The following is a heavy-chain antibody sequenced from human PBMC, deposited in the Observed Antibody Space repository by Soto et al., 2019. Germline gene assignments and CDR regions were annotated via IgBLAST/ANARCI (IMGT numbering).Heavy chain of an antibody. J-gene: IGHJ6*02. CDR2: IIPIFGTA. V-gene: IGHV1-69*13. CDR3: ARMDDVDTAMVGSYYYYGMDV. Sequence: ASVKVSCKASGGTFSSYAISWVRQAPGQGLEWMGGIIPIFGTANYAQKFQGRVTITADESTSTAYMELSSLRSEDTAVYYCARMDDVDTAMVGSYYYYGMDVWGQGTTVTVSS. D-gene: IGHD5-18*01. CDR1: GGTFSSYA.